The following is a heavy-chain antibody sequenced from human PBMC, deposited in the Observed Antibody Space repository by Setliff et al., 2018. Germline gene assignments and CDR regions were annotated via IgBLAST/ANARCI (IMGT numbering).Heavy chain of an antibody. CDR1: GGSISSSSYY. V-gene: IGHV4-39*01. CDR3: ARLGGSSTSGGFYYFYYYMDV. CDR2: IYYSGST. J-gene: IGHJ6*03. D-gene: IGHD2-2*01. Sequence: SETLSLTCTVSGGSISSSSYYWGWIRQPPGKGLEWIGSIYYSGSTYYNPSPKSRVTISVDTSKNQFSLKLSSVTAADTAVYYCARLGGSSTSGGFYYFYYYMDVWGKGTTVTVSS.